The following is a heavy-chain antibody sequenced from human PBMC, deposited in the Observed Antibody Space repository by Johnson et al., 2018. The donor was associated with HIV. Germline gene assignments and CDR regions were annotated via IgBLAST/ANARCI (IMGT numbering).Heavy chain of an antibody. CDR1: GFTFSSHA. V-gene: IGHV3-30-3*01. Sequence: QVQLVESGGGVVQPGRSLRLSCVASGFTFSSHAIHWVRQAPGKGLEWVAVISSDGSNKYYADSVKGRFTISRDNSKNTLYLQMNSLRAEDTAVYYCAGKEAIDEAFDIWGQGTMVTVSS. D-gene: IGHD2-2*01. CDR3: AGKEAIDEAFDI. J-gene: IGHJ3*02. CDR2: ISSDGSNK.